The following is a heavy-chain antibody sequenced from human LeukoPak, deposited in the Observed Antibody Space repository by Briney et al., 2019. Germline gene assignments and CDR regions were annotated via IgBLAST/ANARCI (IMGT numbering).Heavy chain of an antibody. CDR3: ARAKATISDDAFDI. CDR2: IIPVFGTA. V-gene: IGHV1-69*13. Sequence: SVKVSCKASGGTFSSYTINWVRQAPGQGLEWMGGIIPVFGTANYAQKFQGRVTITADESTSTAYMELSSLRSEDTAVYYCARAKATISDDAFDIWGQGTMVTVSS. CDR1: GGTFSSYT. D-gene: IGHD5-12*01. J-gene: IGHJ3*02.